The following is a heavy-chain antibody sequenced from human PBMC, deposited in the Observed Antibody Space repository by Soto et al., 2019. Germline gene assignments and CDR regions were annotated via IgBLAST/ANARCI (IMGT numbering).Heavy chain of an antibody. D-gene: IGHD2-15*01. CDR3: AKRATTVPTPGNYFDC. V-gene: IGHV3-23*01. CDR2: LTSRGTT. J-gene: IGHJ4*02. Sequence: EVQLLESGGGLVQPGGSLRLSCAASGFSFSDYSMTWVRQAPGRGLKWVSTLTSRGTTFYADSVKGRFTISRDNSKNTLSLQMHSLRTEDTALYYCAKRATTVPTPGNYFDCWGQGTLVTVSS. CDR1: GFSFSDYS.